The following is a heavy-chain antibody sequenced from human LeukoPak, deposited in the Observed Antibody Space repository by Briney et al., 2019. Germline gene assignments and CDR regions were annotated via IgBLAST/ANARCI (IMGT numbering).Heavy chain of an antibody. D-gene: IGHD1-26*01. CDR3: AKDGGVGAGGFDY. CDR1: GFTFDDYA. Sequence: GGSLRLSCAASGFTFDDYAMHWVRQAPGKGLEWVSGISWNSGSIGYADSVKGRFTISRDNAKNSLYLQMNSLRAEDTALHYCAKDGGVGAGGFDYWGQGTLVTVSS. J-gene: IGHJ4*02. CDR2: ISWNSGSI. V-gene: IGHV3-9*01.